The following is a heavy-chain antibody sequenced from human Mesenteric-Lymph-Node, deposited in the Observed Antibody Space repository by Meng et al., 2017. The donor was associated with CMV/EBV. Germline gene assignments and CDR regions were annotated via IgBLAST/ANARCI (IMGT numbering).Heavy chain of an antibody. CDR2: MNPNSGNT. J-gene: IGHJ4*02. CDR3: ARGDYASGSYQHLRY. Sequence: ASVKVSCKASGYTFTGYYIHWVRQAPGQGLEWMGWMNPNSGNTGYAQKFQGRVTMTRNTSISTAYMELSSLRSDDTAVYYCARGDYASGSYQHLRYWGQGTLVTVSS. V-gene: IGHV1-8*02. D-gene: IGHD3-10*01. CDR1: GYTFTGYY.